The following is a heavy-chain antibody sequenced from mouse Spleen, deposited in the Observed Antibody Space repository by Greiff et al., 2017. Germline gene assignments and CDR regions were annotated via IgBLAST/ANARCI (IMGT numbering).Heavy chain of an antibody. Sequence: QVQLKQSGAELARPGASVKMSCKASGYTFTSYTMHWVKQRPGQGLEWIGYINPSSGYTKYNQKFKDKATLTADKSSSTAYMQLSSLTSEDSAVYYCAREGTTSYWYFDVWGAGTTVTVSS. J-gene: IGHJ1*01. D-gene: IGHD1-1*01. CDR3: AREGTTSYWYFDV. CDR2: INPSSGYT. V-gene: IGHV1-4*01. CDR1: GYTFTSYT.